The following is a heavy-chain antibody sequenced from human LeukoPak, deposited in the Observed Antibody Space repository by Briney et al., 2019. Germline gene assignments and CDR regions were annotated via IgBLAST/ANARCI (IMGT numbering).Heavy chain of an antibody. D-gene: IGHD3-10*01. Sequence: GGSLRLFCAASGFRFTSYGMHWVRQAPGKALEWVALITYDGYYKYYSDSVKGRFTISSDTSKNTLYLQMNSLRAEDTAVYYCARDLSPVVRASPMGYWGQGTLVTVSS. CDR3: ARDLSPVVRASPMGY. CDR1: GFRFTSYG. CDR2: ITYDGYYK. J-gene: IGHJ4*02. V-gene: IGHV3-30*03.